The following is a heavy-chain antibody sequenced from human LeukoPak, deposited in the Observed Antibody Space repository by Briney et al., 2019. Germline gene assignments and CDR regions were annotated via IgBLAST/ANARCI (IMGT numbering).Heavy chain of an antibody. CDR3: ATAGDSSWYWAFDI. Sequence: ASVKVSCKASGYTFTSYGISWVRQAPGQGLEWMGWISAYNGNTNYAQKLQGRVTMTTDTSTSTAYMELRSLRSEDTAVYYCATAGDSSWYWAFDIWGQGTMVTVSS. CDR1: GYTFTSYG. D-gene: IGHD6-13*01. V-gene: IGHV1-18*01. J-gene: IGHJ3*02. CDR2: ISAYNGNT.